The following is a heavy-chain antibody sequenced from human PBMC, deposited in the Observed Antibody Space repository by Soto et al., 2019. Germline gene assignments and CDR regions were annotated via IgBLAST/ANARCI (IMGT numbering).Heavy chain of an antibody. CDR1: GYSFTSYW. V-gene: IGHV5-51*01. CDR3: ARQVTGTTKVHYYYYMDV. CDR2: IYPGDSDT. J-gene: IGHJ6*03. D-gene: IGHD1-7*01. Sequence: ASVKVSCKASGYSFTSYWIGWVRQMPGKGLEWMGIIYPGDSDTRYSPSFQGQVTISADKSISTAYLQWSSLKASDTAMYYCARQVTGTTKVHYYYYMDVWGKGTTVTVSS.